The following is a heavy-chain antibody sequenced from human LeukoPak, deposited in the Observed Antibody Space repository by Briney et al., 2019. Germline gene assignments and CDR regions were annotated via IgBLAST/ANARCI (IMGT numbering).Heavy chain of an antibody. D-gene: IGHD3-3*01. CDR3: ARDAIDDFWSGYSPFDP. V-gene: IGHV4-38-2*02. CDR2: IYHSGST. CDR1: GYSISSGYY. J-gene: IGHJ5*02. Sequence: TSETLSLTCTVSGYSISSGYYWGWIRQPPGKGLEWIGSIYHSGSTYYNPSLKSRVTISVDTSKNQFSLKLSSVTAADTAVYYCARDAIDDFWSGYSPFDPWGQGTLVTVSS.